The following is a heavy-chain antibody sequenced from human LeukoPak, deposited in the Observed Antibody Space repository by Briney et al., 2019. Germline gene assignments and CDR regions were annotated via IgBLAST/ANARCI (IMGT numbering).Heavy chain of an antibody. CDR2: IKQDETEK. V-gene: IGHV3-7*03. CDR1: GFTFSSYW. CDR3: ASGNYYDSTMDV. D-gene: IGHD3-22*01. J-gene: IGHJ6*02. Sequence: GGSLRLSCVASGFTFSSYWMSWVRQAPGKGLEWVANIKQDETEKYYVDSVKGRFTISRDNSKNTLYLQMNSLRAEDAAVYYCASGNYYDSTMDVWGQGTTVTVSS.